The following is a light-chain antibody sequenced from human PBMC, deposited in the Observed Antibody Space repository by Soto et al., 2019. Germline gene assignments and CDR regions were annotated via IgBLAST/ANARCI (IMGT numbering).Light chain of an antibody. CDR3: QQYNSYSNT. Sequence: DIPMTQSPSTLSASVGDRVTITCRASQTVSTWLAWYQQKPGQAPKLLIYDASTLERGVPSRFRGSGSGTEFTLTISSLQPDDFAVYYCQQYNSYSNTFGQGTKVEI. V-gene: IGKV1-5*01. CDR1: QTVSTW. J-gene: IGKJ1*01. CDR2: DAS.